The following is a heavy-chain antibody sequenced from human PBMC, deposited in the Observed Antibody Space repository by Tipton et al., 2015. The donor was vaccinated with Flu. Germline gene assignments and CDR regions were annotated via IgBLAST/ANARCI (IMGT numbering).Heavy chain of an antibody. J-gene: IGHJ4*02. V-gene: IGHV3-66*01. Sequence: SLRLSCAGSGFNVTNYYMSWVRQAPGKGLEWVSVILSGGSTYYAGSVKGRFTISRDISKNILYPQMKSLRVEDTAVYFCAREVVVSGTPYYFDSWGQGTLVTVSS. CDR1: GFNVTNYY. CDR2: ILSGGST. CDR3: AREVVVSGTPYYFDS. D-gene: IGHD2-21*01.